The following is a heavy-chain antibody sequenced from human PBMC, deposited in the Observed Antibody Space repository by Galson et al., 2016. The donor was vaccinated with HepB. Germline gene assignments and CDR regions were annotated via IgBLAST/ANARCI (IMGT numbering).Heavy chain of an antibody. Sequence: SLRLSCAASGFTVSSYYMSWVRQAPGKGLEWVANIKQDGSEKYYVDSVKGRFTISRDNAKNSLYLQMNSLRAEDTAVYYCARHHGSGSYWDYFDYWGQGTLVTVSS. V-gene: IGHV3-7*03. J-gene: IGHJ4*02. D-gene: IGHD3-10*01. CDR3: ARHHGSGSYWDYFDY. CDR1: GFTVSSYY. CDR2: IKQDGSEK.